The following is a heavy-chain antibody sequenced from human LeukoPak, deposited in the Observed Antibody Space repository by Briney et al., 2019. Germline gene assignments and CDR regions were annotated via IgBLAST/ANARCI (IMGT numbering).Heavy chain of an antibody. D-gene: IGHD5-24*01. V-gene: IGHV3-23*01. CDR3: AREMALGYYYYGMAV. CDR1: GFTFSSYA. Sequence: GGSLRLSCAASGFTFSSYAMRWVRQAPGKGLEWVSAISGSGGSTYYADSVKGRFTISRDNSKNTLYLQMNSLRAEDTAVYYCAREMALGYYYYGMAVWGQGTTVTVSS. J-gene: IGHJ6*02. CDR2: ISGSGGST.